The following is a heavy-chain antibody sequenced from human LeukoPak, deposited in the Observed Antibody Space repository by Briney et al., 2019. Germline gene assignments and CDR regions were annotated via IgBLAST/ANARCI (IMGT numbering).Heavy chain of an antibody. Sequence: GGSLRLSCAASGFIFDDHAMHWVRQAPGKGLEWVSGITWNSAYMDYVDSVKGRFTISRDNAKNLLYLQMNSLRAEDTAVYYCARDSPSSTSWGYWGQGTLVTVSS. CDR1: GFIFDDHA. CDR3: ARDSPSSTSWGY. D-gene: IGHD2-2*01. J-gene: IGHJ4*02. CDR2: ITWNSAYM. V-gene: IGHV3-9*01.